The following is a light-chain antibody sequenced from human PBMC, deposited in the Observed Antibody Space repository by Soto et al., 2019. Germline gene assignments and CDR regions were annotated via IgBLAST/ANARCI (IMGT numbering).Light chain of an antibody. V-gene: IGLV2-11*01. CDR1: SSDIGGYNS. J-gene: IGLJ2*01. Sequence: QSALTQPRSVSGSPGQSVTISCTGTSSDIGGYNSVSWYQQHPGKAPKLLIYGVTKRPSGVPDRFSGSKSGNTAYLTISGLQAEDETDYYCCSNAGAYTVFGGGTKLTVL. CDR3: CSNAGAYTV. CDR2: GVT.